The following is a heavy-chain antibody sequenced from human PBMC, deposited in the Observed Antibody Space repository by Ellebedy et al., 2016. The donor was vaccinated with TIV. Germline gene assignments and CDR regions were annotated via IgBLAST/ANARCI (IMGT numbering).Heavy chain of an antibody. V-gene: IGHV3-23*01. Sequence: GESLKISCEASGSNFKGDDFGSHGLSWIRQAPGGRLEWVSSISTTFRTHYADSVKGRFTISRDNGKSMLFLQMANLRVEDTGIYYCSTQLWNKEFWGQGTPVIVSA. J-gene: IGHJ4*02. D-gene: IGHD5-18*01. CDR1: GSNFKGDDFGSHG. CDR3: STQLWNKEF. CDR2: ISTTFRT.